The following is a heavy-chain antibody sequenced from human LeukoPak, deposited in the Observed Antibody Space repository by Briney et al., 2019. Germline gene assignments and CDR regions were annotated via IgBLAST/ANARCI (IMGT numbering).Heavy chain of an antibody. CDR3: ARNQPRSGHHWYFDL. J-gene: IGHJ2*01. Sequence: SETLSLTCTVSGGSISSGGYYWSWIPQHPGKGLEWIGYIYYSGSTYHNPSLKSRVTISVDTSKNQFSLKLSSVTAADTAVYYCARNQPRSGHHWYFDLWGRGTLVTVSS. V-gene: IGHV4-31*03. D-gene: IGHD3-3*01. CDR1: GGSISSGGYY. CDR2: IYYSGST.